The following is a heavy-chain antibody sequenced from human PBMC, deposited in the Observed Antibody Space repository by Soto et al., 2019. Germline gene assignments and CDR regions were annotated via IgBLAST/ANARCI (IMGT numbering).Heavy chain of an antibody. V-gene: IGHV3-66*01. CDR2: NYSGGST. Sequence: EVQLVESGGGLVQPGGSLRLSCAASGFTVSSNYMSWVRQAPGKGLEWVSVNYSGGSTYYADSVKGRFTISRDNSKNARYVEMKSPRAEDTAVYYCAREGYDQGEGTGDYWGQGTLVTVSS. D-gene: IGHD3-3*01. CDR3: AREGYDQGEGTGDY. CDR1: GFTVSSNY. J-gene: IGHJ4*02.